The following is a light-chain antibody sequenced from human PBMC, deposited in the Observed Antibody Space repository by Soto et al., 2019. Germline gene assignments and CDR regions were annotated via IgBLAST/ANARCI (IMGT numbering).Light chain of an antibody. CDR2: GVN. Sequence: QSVLTQPASVSGSPGQSITISCTGTSSDVGSYNLVSWYQQHPGKAPKLMIYGVNKRPSGVSNRFSSSKSGNTASLTISGLQAEDEADYYCCSYAGISTFYVFGTGTKVTVL. CDR1: SSDVGSYNL. V-gene: IGLV2-23*02. CDR3: CSYAGISTFYV. J-gene: IGLJ1*01.